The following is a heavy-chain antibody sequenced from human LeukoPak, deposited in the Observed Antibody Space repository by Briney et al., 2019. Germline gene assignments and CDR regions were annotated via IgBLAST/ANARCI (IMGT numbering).Heavy chain of an antibody. CDR3: ARRRAVRGVYYFDY. J-gene: IGHJ4*02. Sequence: PGESLKISCKGSGYSNYWIGWVRQMPGKGLEWMGIIYPGDSDTRYSPSFQGQVTISADKSISTAYLQWCSLKASDTAMYYCARRRAVRGVYYFDYWGQGTLVTVSS. CDR2: IYPGDSDT. D-gene: IGHD3-10*01. CDR1: GYSNYW. V-gene: IGHV5-51*01.